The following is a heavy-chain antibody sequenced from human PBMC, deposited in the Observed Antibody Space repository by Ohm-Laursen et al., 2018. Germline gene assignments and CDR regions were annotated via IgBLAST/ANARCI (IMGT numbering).Heavy chain of an antibody. CDR3: ASNNDSSGYYLGY. CDR1: GGSISSYY. CDR2: IYNSGST. D-gene: IGHD3-22*01. Sequence: GTLSLTCTVSGGSISSYYWSWIRQPPGKGLKWIGYIYNSGSTNYNPSLKSRVTISVDTSKNQFSLKLNSVTAADTAVYYCASNNDSSGYYLGYWGQGTLVTVSS. V-gene: IGHV4-59*01. J-gene: IGHJ4*02.